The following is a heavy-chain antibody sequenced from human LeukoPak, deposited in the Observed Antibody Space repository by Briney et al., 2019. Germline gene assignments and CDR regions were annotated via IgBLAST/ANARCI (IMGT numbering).Heavy chain of an antibody. V-gene: IGHV1-8*01. Sequence: GASVKVSCKASGYTFTSYDINWVRQATGQGLEWMGWMNPNSGNTGYAQKFQGRVTMTRNTSISTAYMELSSLRSEGTAVYYCARGGGYCSSTSCSHGGMDVWGQGTTVTVSS. J-gene: IGHJ6*02. CDR3: ARGGGYCSSTSCSHGGMDV. CDR1: GYTFTSYD. CDR2: MNPNSGNT. D-gene: IGHD2-2*01.